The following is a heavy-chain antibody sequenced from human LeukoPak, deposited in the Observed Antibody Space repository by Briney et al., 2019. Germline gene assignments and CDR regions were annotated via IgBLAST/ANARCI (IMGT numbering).Heavy chain of an antibody. D-gene: IGHD3-3*01. CDR2: VDPEDDET. V-gene: IGHV1-69-2*01. CDR3: ATEGGVIFGAQNFYYMDV. Sequence: ASVKVSCKASAYTFTGYYVHWVQQAPGKGLEWMGRVDPEDDETIYAQKFQGRVTMTEDTSTDTAYMELSSLRSEDTAVYYCATEGGVIFGAQNFYYMDVWGKGTTVTVSS. J-gene: IGHJ6*03. CDR1: AYTFTGYY.